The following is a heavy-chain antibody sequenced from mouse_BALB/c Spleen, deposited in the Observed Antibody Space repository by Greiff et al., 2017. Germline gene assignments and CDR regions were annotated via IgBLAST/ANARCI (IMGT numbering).Heavy chain of an antibody. J-gene: IGHJ4*01. D-gene: IGHD2-3*01. CDR1: GFTFSSFG. V-gene: IGHV5-17*02. Sequence: EVKLVESGGGLVQPGGSRKLSCAASGFTFSSFGMHWVRQAPEKGLEWVAYISSGSSTIYYADTVKGRFTISRDNPKNTLFLQMTSLRSEDTAMYYCATRGWLLRSAMDYWGQGTSVTVSS. CDR2: ISSGSSTI. CDR3: ATRGWLLRSAMDY.